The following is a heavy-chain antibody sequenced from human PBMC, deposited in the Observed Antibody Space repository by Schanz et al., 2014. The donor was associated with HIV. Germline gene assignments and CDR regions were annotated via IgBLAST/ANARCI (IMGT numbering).Heavy chain of an antibody. Sequence: VQLVESGGGLVQPGRSLRLSCAASGFTFDDYAMHWVRQAPGKGLEWVSGISWNSGSVAYADSVKGRFTISRDNSKHTLSLQMNNLRVDDTAIYYCVRGGLQNWYFDNWGRGTLVTVSS. CDR1: GFTFDDYA. V-gene: IGHV3-9*01. CDR3: VRGGLQNWYFDN. CDR2: ISWNSGSV. D-gene: IGHD1-1*01. J-gene: IGHJ2*01.